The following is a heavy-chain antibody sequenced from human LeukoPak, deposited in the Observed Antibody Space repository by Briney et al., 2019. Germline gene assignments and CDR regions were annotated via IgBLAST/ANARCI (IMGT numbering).Heavy chain of an antibody. CDR1: GFSFSDFY. V-gene: IGHV3-11*01. Sequence: GGSLRLSCAASGFSFSDFYMSWIRQAPGMGLEGIAYIGTRSNPIYYADSVKGRVTISRDDAKNSLYLQMNSLRDEDTAVYFCAREARGSGRDFDYWGQGILVTVSS. CDR3: AREARGSGRDFDY. J-gene: IGHJ4*02. CDR2: IGTRSNPI. D-gene: IGHD1-26*01.